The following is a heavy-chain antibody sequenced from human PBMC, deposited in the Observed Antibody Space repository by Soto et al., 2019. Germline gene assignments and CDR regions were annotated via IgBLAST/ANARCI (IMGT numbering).Heavy chain of an antibody. D-gene: IGHD3-16*01. CDR2: IYYSGNT. V-gene: IGHV4-28*03. CDR1: GYSINSSKW. CDR3: ARGLAITSKTTLGY. J-gene: IGHJ4*02. Sequence: PSETLSLTCDVSGYSINSSKWWGWIRQPPGKGLEWIGYIYYSGNTYYNPSLKGRFTISRDNAKNSLYLQMSSLRAEDTAVYYCARGLAITSKTTLGYWGQGTLVTVSS.